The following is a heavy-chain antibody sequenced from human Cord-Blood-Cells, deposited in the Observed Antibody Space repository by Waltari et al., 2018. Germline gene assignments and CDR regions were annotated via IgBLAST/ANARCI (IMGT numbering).Heavy chain of an antibody. Sequence: QVQLVESGGGVVQPGGSLRLSCAASGFTFSSYGMHWVRQAPGKGLEWVAFIRYDGSNKYYADSVKGRFTISRENSKNTLYLQMNSLRAEDTAVYYCAKDRSSIAAHDAFDIWGQGTMVTVSS. CDR1: GFTFSSYG. CDR3: AKDRSSIAAHDAFDI. V-gene: IGHV3-30*02. CDR2: IRYDGSNK. J-gene: IGHJ3*02. D-gene: IGHD6-6*01.